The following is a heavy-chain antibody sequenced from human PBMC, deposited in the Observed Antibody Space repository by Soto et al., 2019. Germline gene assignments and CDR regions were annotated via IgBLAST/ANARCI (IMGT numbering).Heavy chain of an antibody. CDR1: GGTFSSYA. D-gene: IGHD6-19*01. CDR3: ARARGSSGWYGDYYYGMDV. CDR2: IIPIFGTA. V-gene: IGHV1-69*01. J-gene: IGHJ6*02. Sequence: QVQLVQSGAEVKKPGSSVKVSCKASGGTFSSYAISWVRQAPGQGLEWMGGIIPIFGTANYAQKFQGRVTITADESTSTAYMELSSLRSEDMAVYYCARARGSSGWYGDYYYGMDVWGQGTTVTVSS.